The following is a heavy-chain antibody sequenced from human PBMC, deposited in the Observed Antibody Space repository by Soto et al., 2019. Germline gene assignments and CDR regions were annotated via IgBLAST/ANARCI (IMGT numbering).Heavy chain of an antibody. CDR1: GLTFINYA. D-gene: IGHD5-18*01. Sequence: EVQLLESGGGLVQPGGSLRLSCAASGLTFINYAMHWVRRPPGKGLEWVSSISGCGSESYYADSVKGRFTISRDNSRNTLSLQMNSLRAEDTAIYYCAKDGGVYSYELWGQGTLVTVSS. J-gene: IGHJ4*02. CDR2: ISGCGSES. CDR3: AKDGGVYSYEL. V-gene: IGHV3-23*01.